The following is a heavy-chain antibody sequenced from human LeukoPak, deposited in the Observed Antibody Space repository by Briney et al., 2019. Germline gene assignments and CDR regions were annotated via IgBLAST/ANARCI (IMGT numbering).Heavy chain of an antibody. V-gene: IGHV3-7*01. J-gene: IGHJ4*02. Sequence: GGSLRLSCAASGLTFSNYWMTWVRQAPGKGLEWVADIKEDGSEKYYVDSVKGRFTISRDNAENSLFLQMNSLRAEDTAVYYCARGQGLLQRYYFDYWGQGTLVTVSS. D-gene: IGHD2-15*01. CDR3: ARGQGLLQRYYFDY. CDR2: IKEDGSEK. CDR1: GLTFSNYW.